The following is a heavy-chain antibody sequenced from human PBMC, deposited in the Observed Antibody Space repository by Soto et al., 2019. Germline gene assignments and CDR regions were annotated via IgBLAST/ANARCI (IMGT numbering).Heavy chain of an antibody. Sequence: SETLSLTCTVSRGSICSSSYYWGLIRQPPGKGLGWIGGIYYSGGTYYNPSLKSRVTISVDTSKNQFSLKLSSVTAADTAVYYCARGLITGSHYSGGWYYFDSWGQGTQVT. CDR3: ARGLITGSHYSGGWYYFDS. D-gene: IGHD6-19*01. J-gene: IGHJ4*02. CDR2: IYYSGGT. CDR1: RGSICSSSYY. V-gene: IGHV4-39*01.